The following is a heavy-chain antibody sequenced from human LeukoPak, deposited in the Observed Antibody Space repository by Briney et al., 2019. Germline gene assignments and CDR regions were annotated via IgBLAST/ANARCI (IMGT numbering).Heavy chain of an antibody. D-gene: IGHD3-10*01. J-gene: IGHJ4*02. Sequence: ASVKLACKPSNYTFTDYPITWVRQVPGQGLEWMGWISTRNGETHYARRFQGRATMTTDTFASTVYIEVRRMSSDDTALYYCARESGSGSYFYFDYWGPGTLVTVSS. V-gene: IGHV1-18*01. CDR1: NYTFTDYP. CDR2: ISTRNGET. CDR3: ARESGSGSYFYFDY.